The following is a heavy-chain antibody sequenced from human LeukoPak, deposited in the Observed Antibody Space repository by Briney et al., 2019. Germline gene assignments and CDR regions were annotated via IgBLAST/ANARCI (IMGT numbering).Heavy chain of an antibody. D-gene: IGHD6-19*01. CDR1: GGSFSGYY. J-gene: IGHJ4*02. CDR3: ARGGNAVAGTGIFDY. CDR2: INHSGST. V-gene: IGHV4-34*01. Sequence: SETLSLTCAVYGGSFSGYYWSWIRQPPGKGLEWIGEINHSGSTNYNPSLKSRVTISVDTSKNHFSLKLNSVTAADTAVYYCARGGNAVAGTGIFDYWGQGTLVTVSS.